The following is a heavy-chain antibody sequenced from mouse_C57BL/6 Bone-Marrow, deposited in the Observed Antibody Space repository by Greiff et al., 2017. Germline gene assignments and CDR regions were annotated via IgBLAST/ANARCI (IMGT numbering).Heavy chain of an antibody. D-gene: IGHD1-1*01. Sequence: EVKLVESGGGLVKPGGSLKLSCAASGFTFSSYAMSWVRQTPEKRLEWVATISDGGSYTYYPDNVKGRFTIYRDNAKNNLYLQMSHLKSEDTAMYYCARLGSPHFDYWGQGTTLTVSS. CDR1: GFTFSSYA. CDR3: ARLGSPHFDY. CDR2: ISDGGSYT. V-gene: IGHV5-4*03. J-gene: IGHJ2*01.